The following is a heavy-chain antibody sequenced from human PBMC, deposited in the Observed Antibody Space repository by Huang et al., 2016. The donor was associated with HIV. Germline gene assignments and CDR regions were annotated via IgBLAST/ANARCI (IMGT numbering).Heavy chain of an antibody. Sequence: EVHLVESGGGLVQPGRSLRLSCGASGFTFDDFSMHWVRQRPGMCMGYVSGITGDSDRVFYAASVKGRFTISRDNAKNSLYRQMNSLRVEDTALYYCAHLPEPSSPWTDYWGQGTLVTVSS. V-gene: IGHV3-9*01. D-gene: IGHD1-1*01. CDR2: ITGDSDRV. CDR1: GFTFDDFS. CDR3: AHLPEPSSPWTDY. J-gene: IGHJ4*02.